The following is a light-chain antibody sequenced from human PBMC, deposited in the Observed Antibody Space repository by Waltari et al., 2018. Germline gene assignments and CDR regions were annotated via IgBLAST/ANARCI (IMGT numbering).Light chain of an antibody. J-gene: IGLJ2*01. CDR1: SLRNYY. V-gene: IGLV3-19*01. CDR3: NSRDSSGNHVV. CDR2: GKN. Sequence: SSELTQDPAVSVALGQTVRITCQGDSLRNYYASWYQQKPGQAPVHVIYGKNHRPSGIPDRFSGSSSGITASLTITGAQAEDEADYYCNSRDSSGNHVVFGGGTKLTVL.